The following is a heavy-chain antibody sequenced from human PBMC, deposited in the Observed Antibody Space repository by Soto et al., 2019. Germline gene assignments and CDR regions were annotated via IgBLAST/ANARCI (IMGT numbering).Heavy chain of an antibody. CDR3: VRSGHSFGGVM. Sequence: QVQLQEWGPGLVKPSETLSLTCTVSGASMNNYYGSWVRQPPGKGLEWIGYMYYSGGSNSNPSLKGRVTISVDTSKNQISLKLTSVTAADTAVYYCVRSGHSFGGVMWGQGTLVTVS. D-gene: IGHD3-16*01. V-gene: IGHV4-59*01. CDR1: GASMNNYY. CDR2: MYYSGGS. J-gene: IGHJ4*02.